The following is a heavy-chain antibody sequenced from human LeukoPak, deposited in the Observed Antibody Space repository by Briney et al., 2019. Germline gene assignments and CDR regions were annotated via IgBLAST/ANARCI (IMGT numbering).Heavy chain of an antibody. CDR3: ARVLDGYNSFLDY. V-gene: IGHV1-69*13. J-gene: IGHJ4*02. CDR2: IIPIFGTA. D-gene: IGHD5-24*01. Sequence: GASVKVSCTASGGTFSSYAISWVRQAPGQGLEWMGGIIPIFGTANYAQKFQGRVTITADESTSTAYMELSSLRSEDTAVYYCARVLDGYNSFLDYWGQGTLVTVSS. CDR1: GGTFSSYA.